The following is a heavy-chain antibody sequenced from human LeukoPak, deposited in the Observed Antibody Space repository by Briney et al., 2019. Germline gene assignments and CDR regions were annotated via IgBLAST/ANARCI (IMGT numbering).Heavy chain of an antibody. CDR3: ARGSATVPPVPFDY. Sequence: GRTLRLFCAASGLSFSNHDMHWVRQAPGKGLVWVAIIWYDGSNKFYADSVKDQFTISRDNSKNTLYLQMTSLAAEDTAGYYCARGSATVPPVPFDYWGQGTLVTVSS. CDR1: GLSFSNHD. V-gene: IGHV3-33*01. CDR2: IWYDGSNK. J-gene: IGHJ4*02. D-gene: IGHD4-17*01.